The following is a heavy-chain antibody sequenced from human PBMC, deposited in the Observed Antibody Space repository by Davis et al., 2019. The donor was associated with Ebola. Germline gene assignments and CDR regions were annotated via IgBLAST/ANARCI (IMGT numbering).Heavy chain of an antibody. CDR2: IYYSGST. J-gene: IGHJ3*02. Sequence: MPSETLSPPCTVPGGSITSYYWRWIRQPPGKGLECIGYIYYSGSTNYNPSLKSRVTISVDTSKNQFSLKLSSVTAADTAVYYCARARVPRITIFGVVIAANAFDIWGQGTMVTVSS. CDR3: ARARVPRITIFGVVIAANAFDI. V-gene: IGHV4-59*12. CDR1: GGSITSYY. D-gene: IGHD3-3*01.